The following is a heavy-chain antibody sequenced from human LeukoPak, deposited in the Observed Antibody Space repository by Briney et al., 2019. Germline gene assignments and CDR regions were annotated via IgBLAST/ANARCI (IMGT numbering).Heavy chain of an antibody. CDR3: ARDRSGWYYFDY. Sequence: GGSLRLSCAASGFTFSSYEMNWVRQAPGKGLEWVSYISSSGSTIYYADSVKSRFTISRDNAKNSLYLQMNSLRAEDTAVYYCARDRSGWYYFDYWGQGTLVTVSS. D-gene: IGHD6-19*01. CDR1: GFTFSSYE. CDR2: ISSSGSTI. J-gene: IGHJ4*02. V-gene: IGHV3-48*03.